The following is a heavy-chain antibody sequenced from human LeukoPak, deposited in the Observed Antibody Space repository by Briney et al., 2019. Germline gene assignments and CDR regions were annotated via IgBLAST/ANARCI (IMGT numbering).Heavy chain of an antibody. CDR3: ARTMVRGVQWFDP. D-gene: IGHD3-10*01. J-gene: IGHJ5*02. Sequence: PSQTLSLTCTVSGGSISSGSYYWSWIRQPAGKGLELIGRIYTSGSTNYNPSLKSRVTISVDTSKNQFSLKLSSVTAADTAVYYCARTMVRGVQWFDPWGQGTLVTVSS. CDR2: IYTSGST. CDR1: GGSISSGSYY. V-gene: IGHV4-61*02.